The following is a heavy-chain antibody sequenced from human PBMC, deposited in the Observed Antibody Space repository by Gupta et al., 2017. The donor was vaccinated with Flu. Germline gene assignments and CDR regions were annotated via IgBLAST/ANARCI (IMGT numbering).Heavy chain of an antibody. CDR3: ATVTSGC. Sequence: EMQLVEPGGGLAQPGWSLRLFCAASGFTFSSSYLQWVRQAPGKGLVWVSRINPDGSSTTYAESVKGRFTSSRDNAKNTLYLQMNSLGDDDTAVYYCATVTSGCWGQGTLVTGSS. J-gene: IGHJ4*02. D-gene: IGHD4-17*01. CDR1: GFTFSSSY. CDR2: INPDGSST. V-gene: IGHV3-74*03.